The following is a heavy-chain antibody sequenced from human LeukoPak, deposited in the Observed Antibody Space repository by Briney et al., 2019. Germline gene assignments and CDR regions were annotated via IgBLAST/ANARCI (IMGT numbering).Heavy chain of an antibody. CDR3: ARRQYCSSTSCYRSYMDV. CDR2: INPSGGST. Sequence: ASVKVSCKASGYTFTSYGISWVRQAPGQGLEWMGIINPSGGSTSYAQKFQGRVTMTRDMSTSTVYMELSSLRSEDTAVYYCARRQYCSSTSCYRSYMDVWGKGTTVTVSS. J-gene: IGHJ6*03. D-gene: IGHD2-2*02. V-gene: IGHV1-46*01. CDR1: GYTFTSYG.